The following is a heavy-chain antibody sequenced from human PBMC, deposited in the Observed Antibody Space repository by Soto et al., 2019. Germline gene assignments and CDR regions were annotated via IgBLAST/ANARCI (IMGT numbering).Heavy chain of an antibody. CDR2: INHIGST. D-gene: IGHD5-18*01. Sequence: SATLSLTCAGYGGSFSGYYWSWIRQPPGKGLEWIGEINHIGSTNYNPSLKSRVTISVDTSKNQFSLKLSSVTAADTAVYYCARGLSTVRGYSYGRYFDYWGQGTLVTVSS. CDR1: GGSFSGYY. CDR3: ARGLSTVRGYSYGRYFDY. V-gene: IGHV4-34*01. J-gene: IGHJ4*02.